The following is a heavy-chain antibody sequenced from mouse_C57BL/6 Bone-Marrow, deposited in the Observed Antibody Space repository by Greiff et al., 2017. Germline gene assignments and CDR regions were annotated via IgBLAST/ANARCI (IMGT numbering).Heavy chain of an antibody. CDR3: ARSPANWMYY. J-gene: IGHJ4*01. CDR1: GYTFTSYW. Sequence: QVQLQQPGAELVRPGSSVKLSCKASGYTFTSYWMHWVKQRPIQGLEWIGNIDPAASETHYNQKFKDKATLTVDKSSITAYMQLSSQESEDSAVYYCARSPANWMYYWGQGTSVTVSS. CDR2: IDPAASET. D-gene: IGHD4-1*01. V-gene: IGHV1-52*01.